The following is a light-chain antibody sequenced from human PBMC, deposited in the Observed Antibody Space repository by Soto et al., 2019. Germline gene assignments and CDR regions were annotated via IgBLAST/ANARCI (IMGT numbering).Light chain of an antibody. V-gene: IGKV3-11*01. Sequence: EIVLTHSPGTLSLSPGESATLSCRASQSFRSSLAWYQQKPGQAPRLLIYDASIRATGIPARFSGSGSGTDFTLTISSLEPEDFAVYYCQQRRNWQVTFGQGTRLEI. CDR1: QSFRSS. J-gene: IGKJ5*01. CDR3: QQRRNWQVT. CDR2: DAS.